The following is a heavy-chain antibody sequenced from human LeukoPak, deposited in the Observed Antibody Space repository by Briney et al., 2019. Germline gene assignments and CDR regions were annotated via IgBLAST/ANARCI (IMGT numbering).Heavy chain of an antibody. CDR1: GFTFDDYA. J-gene: IGHJ3*02. V-gene: IGHV3-9*01. Sequence: GRSLRLSCAASGFTFDDYAMHWTRQAPGKGLEWVSGITWNSGRIGYADSVKGRFTISRDNAKNLLYLQMNSLTTEDTAFYYCAKYRAAAGSDEAFDIWGQGTMVTVSS. CDR2: ITWNSGRI. CDR3: AKYRAAAGSDEAFDI. D-gene: IGHD6-13*01.